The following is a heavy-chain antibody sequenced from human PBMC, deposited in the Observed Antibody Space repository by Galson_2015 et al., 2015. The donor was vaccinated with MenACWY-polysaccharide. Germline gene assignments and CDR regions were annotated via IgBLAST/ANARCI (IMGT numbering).Heavy chain of an antibody. D-gene: IGHD6-19*01. CDR1: GFSFSGYW. CDR2: IKQDGLEK. V-gene: IGHV3-7*03. Sequence: SLRLSCAASGFSFSGYWMSWVRQAPGKGLEWVANIKQDGLEKHYVGSVKGRFTVSRDNARKSLSLQMNSLRAEDTAVYYCAGGHNSGWY. CDR3: AGGHNSGWY. J-gene: IGHJ2*01.